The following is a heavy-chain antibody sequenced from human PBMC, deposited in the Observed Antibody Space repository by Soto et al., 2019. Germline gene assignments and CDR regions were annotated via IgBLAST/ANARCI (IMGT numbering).Heavy chain of an antibody. CDR3: ARESNIWGSYHYFDS. CDR2: ISPYNGNT. CDR1: GYTFITYV. J-gene: IGHJ4*02. D-gene: IGHD3-16*02. Sequence: ASVKVSCKTSGYTFITYVINWVRQAPGQGLEWMGWISPYNGNTNYAQNFQGRVTMTTDTSTSTTYMELTSLGSDDTAVYYCARESNIWGSYHYFDSWGQGALVTVSS. V-gene: IGHV1-18*01.